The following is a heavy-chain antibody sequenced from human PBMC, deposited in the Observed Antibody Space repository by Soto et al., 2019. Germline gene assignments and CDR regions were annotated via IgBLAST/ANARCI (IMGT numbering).Heavy chain of an antibody. Sequence: EVQLVESGGGLVQPGGSLRLSCAASGFTFSSYWMHWVRQAPGKGLVWVSRIYTDGSSTRYADSVKGRFTISRDNAKNTLYLQMNSLRAEDTAVYYCARDPLTIVRGVITDYWGQGTLVTVSS. J-gene: IGHJ4*02. D-gene: IGHD3-10*01. V-gene: IGHV3-74*01. CDR2: IYTDGSST. CDR1: GFTFSSYW. CDR3: ARDPLTIVRGVITDY.